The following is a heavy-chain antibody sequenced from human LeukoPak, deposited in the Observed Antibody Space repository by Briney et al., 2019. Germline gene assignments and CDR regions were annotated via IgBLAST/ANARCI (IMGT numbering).Heavy chain of an antibody. D-gene: IGHD3-9*01. CDR1: GYTFTGYY. V-gene: IGHV1-2*02. Sequence: ASVKVSCKASGYTFTGYYMHWVRQAPGQGLEWMGWINPNSGGTNYAQKFQGRVTMTRDTSISTAYTELSRLRSDDTAVYYCARAFYDILTGYATPIGYWGQGTLVTVSS. CDR2: INPNSGGT. CDR3: ARAFYDILTGYATPIGY. J-gene: IGHJ4*02.